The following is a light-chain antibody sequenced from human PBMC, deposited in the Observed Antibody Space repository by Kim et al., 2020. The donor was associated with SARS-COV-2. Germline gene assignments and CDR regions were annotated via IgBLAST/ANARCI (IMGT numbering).Light chain of an antibody. Sequence: VSPGQTASITCSGDKLGDKYACWYQQKPGQSPFLVIYQDSKRPSGIPERFSGSNSGNTATLTISGTQAMDEADYYCQAWDSSTGVFGGGTQLTVL. V-gene: IGLV3-1*01. J-gene: IGLJ2*01. CDR1: KLGDKY. CDR3: QAWDSSTGV. CDR2: QDS.